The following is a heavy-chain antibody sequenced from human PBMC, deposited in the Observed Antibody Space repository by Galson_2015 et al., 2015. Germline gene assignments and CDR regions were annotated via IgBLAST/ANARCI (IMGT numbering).Heavy chain of an antibody. CDR3: AKDGSGYEYYYYYYGMDV. CDR1: GFTFSSYG. Sequence: SLRLSCAASGFTFSSYGMHWVRQAPGKGLEWVAVISYDGSNKYYADSVKGRFTISRDNSKNTLYLQMNSLRAEDTAVYYCAKDGSGYEYYYYYYGMDVWGQGTAVTVSS. V-gene: IGHV3-30*18. CDR2: ISYDGSNK. D-gene: IGHD5-12*01. J-gene: IGHJ6*02.